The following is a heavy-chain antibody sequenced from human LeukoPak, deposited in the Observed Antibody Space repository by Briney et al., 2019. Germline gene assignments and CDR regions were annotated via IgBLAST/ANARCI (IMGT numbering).Heavy chain of an antibody. V-gene: IGHV3-30*18. J-gene: IGHJ4*02. CDR2: ISYDGSNK. CDR1: GFTFSSYG. D-gene: IGHD4-11*01. CDR3: AKDQHPTIVTLDY. Sequence: GRSLRLSCAASGFTFSSYGMHWVRQAPGKGLEWVAVISYDGSNKYYADSVKGRFTISRDNSKNTLYLQMNSLRAEDTAVYYCAKDQHPTIVTLDYWGQGTLVTVSS.